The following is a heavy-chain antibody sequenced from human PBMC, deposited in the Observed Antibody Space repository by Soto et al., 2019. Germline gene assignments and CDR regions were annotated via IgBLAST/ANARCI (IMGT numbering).Heavy chain of an antibody. CDR3: ARRPGSGRLVDY. CDR2: IRDKANSYTT. CDR1: GFTFSDHY. D-gene: IGHD3-10*01. Sequence: EVQLVESGGGLVQPGGSLRLSCAASGFTFSDHYMDWVRQAPGKGLEWVGLIRDKANSYTTEYAASVRGRFTISGDESKNSVYLQMNSLKTEDTAVYYCARRPGSGRLVDYWGQGTLVTVSS. V-gene: IGHV3-72*01. J-gene: IGHJ4*02.